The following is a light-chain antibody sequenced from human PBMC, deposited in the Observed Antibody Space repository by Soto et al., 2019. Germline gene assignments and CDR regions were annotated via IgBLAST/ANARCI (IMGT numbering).Light chain of an antibody. Sequence: EIVLTQSPGTLSLSPGERATLSCRASQSVSNNYLAWYQQKPGQAPRLLIYGASNRATGIPARFIGSGSGTDFTLTISSLEPEDFAVYYCQQRSNWPLTFGGGTKVDIK. CDR2: GAS. V-gene: IGKV3-11*01. CDR1: QSVSNNY. CDR3: QQRSNWPLT. J-gene: IGKJ4*01.